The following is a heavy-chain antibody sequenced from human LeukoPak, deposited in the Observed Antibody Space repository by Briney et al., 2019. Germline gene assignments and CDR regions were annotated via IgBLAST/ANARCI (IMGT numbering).Heavy chain of an antibody. CDR1: GYTLTELS. J-gene: IGHJ4*02. D-gene: IGHD3-10*01. CDR2: FDPEDGET. Sequence: ASVKVSFKVSGYTLTELSMHWVRQAPGKGLEWMGGFDPEDGETIYAQKFQGRVTMTEDTSTDTAYMELSSLRSEDTAVYYCATGDPITMVRGVISPMFDYWGQGTLVTVSS. V-gene: IGHV1-24*01. CDR3: ATGDPITMVRGVISPMFDY.